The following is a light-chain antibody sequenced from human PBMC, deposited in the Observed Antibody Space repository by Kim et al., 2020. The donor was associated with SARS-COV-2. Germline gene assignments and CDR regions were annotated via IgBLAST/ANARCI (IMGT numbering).Light chain of an antibody. V-gene: IGKV1-6*01. CDR2: ATS. J-gene: IGKJ2*01. Sequence: AIQMTQSPSSLSASVGDRVTITCRASQAIRNNLGWYQHKPGRPPKLLNYATSTLHSGVPSRFSGSGSATDFTLTISSLQPEDFATYYCLQEYNYPYTFGQGTKLEI. CDR3: LQEYNYPYT. CDR1: QAIRNN.